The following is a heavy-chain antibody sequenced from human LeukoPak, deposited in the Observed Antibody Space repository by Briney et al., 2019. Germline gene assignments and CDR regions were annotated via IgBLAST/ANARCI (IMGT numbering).Heavy chain of an antibody. CDR2: ISGSGGST. D-gene: IGHD1-26*01. Sequence: GGSLRLSCAASGFTVSSNYMSWVRQAPGKGLEWVSAISGSGGSTYYADSVKGRFTISRDNSKNTLYLQMNSLRAEDTAVYYCAKPIGWELPYYFDYWGQGTLVTVSS. CDR3: AKPIGWELPYYFDY. V-gene: IGHV3-23*01. J-gene: IGHJ4*02. CDR1: GFTVSSNY.